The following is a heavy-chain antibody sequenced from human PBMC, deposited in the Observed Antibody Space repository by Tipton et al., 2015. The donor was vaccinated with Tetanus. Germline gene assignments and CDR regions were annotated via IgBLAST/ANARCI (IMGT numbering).Heavy chain of an antibody. Sequence: GSLRLSCAVSGFMFGNYRMNWVRQAPGKGLEWVASISSTSRYIYYADSVKGRFTIPRDNTKSSLYLQMNSLRAGDTAVYYCASGSTLDYWGQGTVITVSS. CDR1: GFMFGNYR. CDR2: ISSTSRYI. CDR3: ASGSTLDY. J-gene: IGHJ4*02. D-gene: IGHD6-25*01. V-gene: IGHV3-21*01.